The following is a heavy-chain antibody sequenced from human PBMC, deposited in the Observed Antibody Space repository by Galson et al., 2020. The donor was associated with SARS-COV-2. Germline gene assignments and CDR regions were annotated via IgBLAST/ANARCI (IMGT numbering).Heavy chain of an antibody. Sequence: GESLKISCAASGFTFSSYGMHWVRQAPGKGLEWVAVIWYDGSNKYYADSVKGRFTISRDNSKNTLYLQMNSLRAEYTAVYYCAASLVGYFDYWGQGTLVTVSS. V-gene: IGHV3-33*01. D-gene: IGHD6-6*01. J-gene: IGHJ4*02. CDR1: GFTFSSYG. CDR3: AASLVGYFDY. CDR2: IWYDGSNK.